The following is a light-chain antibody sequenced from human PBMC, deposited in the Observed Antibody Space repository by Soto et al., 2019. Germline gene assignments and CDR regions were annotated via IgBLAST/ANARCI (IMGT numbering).Light chain of an antibody. V-gene: IGLV1-44*01. CDR3: AAWDDSLNGLV. Sequence: QSVLTQPPSASGTPGQRVTIYCSGSSSNIGSNTVNWYQQLPGTAPKLLIYNNNQRPSGVPDRFSGSKSGTSASLAISGLQSEDEADYYCAAWDDSLNGLVSGTGTKLTVL. CDR2: NNN. CDR1: SSNIGSNT. J-gene: IGLJ1*01.